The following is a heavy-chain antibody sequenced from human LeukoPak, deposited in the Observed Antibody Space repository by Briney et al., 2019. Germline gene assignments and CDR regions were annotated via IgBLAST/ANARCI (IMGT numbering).Heavy chain of an antibody. D-gene: IGHD3-22*01. CDR1: GFTVSSNY. V-gene: IGHV3-66*01. J-gene: IGHJ3*02. Sequence: GGSLRLSCAASGFTVSSNYMSWVRQAPGKGLEWGSVIYSGGSTYYADSVKGRFTISRDNSKNTLYLQMNSLRAEDTAVYYCARSRALYYYDSSGHDAFDIWGQGTMVTVSS. CDR3: ARSRALYYYDSSGHDAFDI. CDR2: IYSGGST.